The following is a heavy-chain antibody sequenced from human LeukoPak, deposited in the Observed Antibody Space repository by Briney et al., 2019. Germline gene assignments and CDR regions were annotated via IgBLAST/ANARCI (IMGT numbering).Heavy chain of an antibody. V-gene: IGHV4-39*07. CDR2: IYYTGPT. Sequence: SETLSLTCTVSGASISGSRYYWGWIRQPPGKGLEWIGNIYYTGPTYYNASLKSRVTMSVDTSKNQFSLKLSSVTAADTAVYYCARDRGTWNDDGFDYWGQGTLVTVSS. J-gene: IGHJ4*02. CDR3: ARDRGTWNDDGFDY. D-gene: IGHD1-1*01. CDR1: GASISGSRYY.